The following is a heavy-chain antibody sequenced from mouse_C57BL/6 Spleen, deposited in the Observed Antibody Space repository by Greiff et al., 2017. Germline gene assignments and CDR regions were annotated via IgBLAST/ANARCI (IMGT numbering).Heavy chain of an antibody. CDR3: TREGGYPAWFAY. V-gene: IGHV1-15*01. CDR2: IDPETGGT. Sequence: QVHVKQSGAELVRPGASVTLSCKASGYTFTDYEMHWVKQTPVHGLEWIGAIDPETGGTAYNQKFKGKAILTADKSSSTAYMELRSLTSEDSAVYYCTREGGYPAWFAYWGQGTLVTVSA. J-gene: IGHJ3*01. CDR1: GYTFTDYE. D-gene: IGHD2-2*01.